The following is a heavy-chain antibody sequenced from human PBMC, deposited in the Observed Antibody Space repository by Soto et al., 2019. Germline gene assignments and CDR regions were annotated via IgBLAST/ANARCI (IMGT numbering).Heavy chain of an antibody. Sequence: PSETLSLTCAVSGGSISSGAYYWSLIRQHPGKGLEWIWYIYYSVSTYYNPSLKSRVTISVDTSKNQFSLKMSSVTAADTAVYYCARGLDFWSGYNGYGLDVWGQGTTVTVYS. J-gene: IGHJ6*02. CDR3: ARGLDFWSGYNGYGLDV. CDR1: GGSISSGAYY. D-gene: IGHD3-3*01. CDR2: IYYSVST. V-gene: IGHV4-31*11.